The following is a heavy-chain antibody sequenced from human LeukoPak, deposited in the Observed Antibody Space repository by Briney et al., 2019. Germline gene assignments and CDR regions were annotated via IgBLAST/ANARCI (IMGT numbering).Heavy chain of an antibody. CDR3: ARAHGHYYDSSGYYLDY. CDR1: GGSFSGYY. D-gene: IGHD3-22*01. V-gene: IGHV4-34*01. J-gene: IGHJ4*02. Sequence: SETLSLTCAVYGGSFSGYYWSWIRQPPGKGLEWIGEINHSGSTNYNPSLKSRVTISVDTSKNQFSLKLSSVTAADTAVYYCARAHGHYYDSSGYYLDYWGQGTLVTVSS. CDR2: INHSGST.